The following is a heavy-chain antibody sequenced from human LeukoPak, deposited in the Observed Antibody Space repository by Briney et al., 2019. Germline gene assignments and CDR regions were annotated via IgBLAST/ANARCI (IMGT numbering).Heavy chain of an antibody. CDR3: AREILGGFNPGAY. J-gene: IGHJ4*02. CDR1: LDSTTGNF. V-gene: IGHV4-4*02. CDR2: IHRSGSP. D-gene: IGHD1-14*01. Sequence: PSETLSPTCTVSLDSTTGNFWSWVRQPPGKGLEWIGEIHRSGSPNYNPSLQSRVTISIDRSRNQIVLELSSVTAADTAVYYCAREILGGFNPGAYWGQGILVTVSS.